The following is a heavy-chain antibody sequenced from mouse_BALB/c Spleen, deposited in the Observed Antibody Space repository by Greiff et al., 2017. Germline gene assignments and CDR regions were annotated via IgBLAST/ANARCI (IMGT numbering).Heavy chain of an antibody. V-gene: IGHV3-6*02. D-gene: IGHD1-2*01. Sequence: EVKLQESGPGLVKPSQSLSLTCSVTGYSITSGYYWNWIRQFPGNKLEWMGYISYDGSNNYNPSLKNRISITRDTSKNQFFLKLNSVTTEDTATYYCALLRRAWFAYWGQGTLVTVSA. J-gene: IGHJ3*01. CDR3: ALLRRAWFAY. CDR2: ISYDGSN. CDR1: GYSITSGYY.